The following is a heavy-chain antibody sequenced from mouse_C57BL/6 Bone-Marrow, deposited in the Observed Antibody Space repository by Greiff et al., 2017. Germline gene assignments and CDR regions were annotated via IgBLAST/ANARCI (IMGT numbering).Heavy chain of an antibody. CDR2: ISNLAYSI. J-gene: IGHJ4*01. V-gene: IGHV5-15*01. Sequence: EVKLMESGGGLVQPGGSLKLSCAASGFTFSDYGMAWVRQAPRKGPEWVAFISNLAYSIYYADTVTGRFTISRENAKNTLYLEMSSLRSEDTAMYYCARSRYYYGSSLYAMDYWGQGTSVTVSS. CDR3: ARSRYYYGSSLYAMDY. D-gene: IGHD1-1*01. CDR1: GFTFSDYG.